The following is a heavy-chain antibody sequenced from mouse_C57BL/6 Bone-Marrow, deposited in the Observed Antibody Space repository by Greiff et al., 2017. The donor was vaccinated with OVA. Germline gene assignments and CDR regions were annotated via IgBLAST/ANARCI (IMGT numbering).Heavy chain of an antibody. CDR1: GFTFSSYG. V-gene: IGHV5-6*01. J-gene: IGHJ2*01. Sequence: EVKVVESGGDLVKPGGSLKLSCAASGFTFSSYGMSWVRQTPDKRLEWVATISSGGSYTYYPDSVKGRFTISRDNAKNTLYLQMSSLKSEDTAMYYGARGYYGSSFDYWGQGTTLTVSS. D-gene: IGHD1-1*01. CDR3: ARGYYGSSFDY. CDR2: ISSGGSYT.